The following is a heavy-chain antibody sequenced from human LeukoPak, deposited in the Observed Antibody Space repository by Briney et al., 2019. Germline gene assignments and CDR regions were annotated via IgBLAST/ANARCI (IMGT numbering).Heavy chain of an antibody. CDR2: ISYDGSNK. CDR3: ARDSTVTTAIDYYYMDV. V-gene: IGHV3-30-3*01. J-gene: IGHJ6*03. CDR1: GFTFSSYA. D-gene: IGHD4-11*01. Sequence: GGSLRLSCAASGFTFSSYAMHWVRQAPGKGLEWVAVISYDGSNKYYADSVKGRFTISRDNAKNSLYLQMNSLRAEDTAVYYCARDSTVTTAIDYYYMDVWGKGTTVTVSS.